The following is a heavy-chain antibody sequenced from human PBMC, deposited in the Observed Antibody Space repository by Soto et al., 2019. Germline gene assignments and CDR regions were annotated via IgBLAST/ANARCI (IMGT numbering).Heavy chain of an antibody. CDR2: IYQSGST. V-gene: IGHV4-38-2*01. Sequence: SETLSLTCAVSGYSISTGFYWGWIRQPPGKGLEWIGSIYQSGSTYYTPSLQSRIKISVDTSKNQFSLKLSSVTAADTAVFYCARVRSITGTGFYYFDYWGQGTLVTVSS. CDR3: ARVRSITGTGFYYFDY. D-gene: IGHD1-7*01. CDR1: GYSISTGFY. J-gene: IGHJ4*02.